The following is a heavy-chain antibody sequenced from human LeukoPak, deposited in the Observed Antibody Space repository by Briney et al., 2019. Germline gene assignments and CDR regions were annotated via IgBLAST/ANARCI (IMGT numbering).Heavy chain of an antibody. D-gene: IGHD2-2*01. CDR1: GFTFASYA. CDR3: VACSSASCYGDRFDP. V-gene: IGHV3-23*01. Sequence: GGSLRLSCAASGFTFASYAMTWVRQAPGKGLEWVSSISADGSTYYADSVKGRFTISRDNSRDTFFLEMNSLRAEDTALYYCVACSSASCYGDRFDPWGPGTLVIVSS. CDR2: ISADGST. J-gene: IGHJ5*02.